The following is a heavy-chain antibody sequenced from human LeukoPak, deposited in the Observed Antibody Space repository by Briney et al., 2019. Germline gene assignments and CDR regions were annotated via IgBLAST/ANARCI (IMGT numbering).Heavy chain of an antibody. V-gene: IGHV3-23*01. CDR2: ISATDSRP. CDR1: GFTFSIYA. Sequence: GGSLRLSCAASGFTFSIYAMSWVRQAPGKGLEWVSAISATDSRPYYADSVKGRFTISRDNAKNTLYLQMNSLRAEDTAVYYCARPRGSGSYYDYGYWGQGTLVTVSS. CDR3: ARPRGSGSYYDYGY. J-gene: IGHJ4*02. D-gene: IGHD1-26*01.